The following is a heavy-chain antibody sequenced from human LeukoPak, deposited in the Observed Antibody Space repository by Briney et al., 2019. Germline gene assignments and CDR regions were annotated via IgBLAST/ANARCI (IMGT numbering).Heavy chain of an antibody. CDR2: IIPIFGTA. CDR3: AREPATGPRRTDY. V-gene: IGHV1-69*06. Sequence: GSSVKVSCKASGGIFSSHAISWVRQAPGQGLEWMGGIIPIFGTANYAEKFQGRVTITADKSTSTAYMELRSLRSDDTAVYYCAREPATGPRRTDYWGQGTLVTVSS. D-gene: IGHD1-1*01. J-gene: IGHJ4*02. CDR1: GGIFSSHA.